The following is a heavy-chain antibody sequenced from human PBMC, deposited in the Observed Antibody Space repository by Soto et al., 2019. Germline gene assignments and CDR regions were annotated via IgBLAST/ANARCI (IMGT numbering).Heavy chain of an antibody. CDR2: IDPGDSDT. D-gene: IGHD6-13*01. CDR1: GYSFTSYW. Sequence: GESLKISCKGSGYSFTSYWISWVRQMPGKGLEWMGRIDPGDSDTRYSPSFQGQVTISADKSISTAYVQWSSLKASDTAIYYCTRADSNTWYSDYWGQGTVVTVSS. J-gene: IGHJ4*02. CDR3: TRADSNTWYSDY. V-gene: IGHV5-51*01.